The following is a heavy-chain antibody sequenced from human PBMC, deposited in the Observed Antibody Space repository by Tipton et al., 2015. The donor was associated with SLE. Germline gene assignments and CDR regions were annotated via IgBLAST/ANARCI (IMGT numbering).Heavy chain of an antibody. CDR1: GFTFSSYS. V-gene: IGHV3-21*01. CDR3: ARAYYDILTGYYRGFDY. Sequence: SLRLSCAASGFTFSSYSMNWVRQAPGKGLEWVSSISSSSGYIYYADSVKGRFTISRDNAKNSLYLQMNSLRAEDTAVYYCARAYYDILTGYYRGFDYWGQGTLVTVSS. J-gene: IGHJ4*02. D-gene: IGHD3-9*01. CDR2: ISSSSGYI.